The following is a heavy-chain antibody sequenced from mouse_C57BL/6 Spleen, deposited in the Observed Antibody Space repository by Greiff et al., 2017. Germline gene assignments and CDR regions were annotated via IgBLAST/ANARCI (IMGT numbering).Heavy chain of an antibody. CDR3: ARLGYSNYGGADY. J-gene: IGHJ2*01. CDR1: GYTFTSYW. CDR2: IYPSDSET. D-gene: IGHD2-5*01. Sequence: VQLQQPGAELVRPGSSVKLSCKASGYTFTSYWMDWVKQRPGQGLEWIGNIYPSDSETHYNQKFKDKATLTVDKSSSTAYMQLSSLTSEDSAVYYCARLGYSNYGGADYWGQGTTLSLL. V-gene: IGHV1-61*01.